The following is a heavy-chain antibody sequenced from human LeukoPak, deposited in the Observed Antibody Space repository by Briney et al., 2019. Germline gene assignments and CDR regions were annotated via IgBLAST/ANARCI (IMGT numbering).Heavy chain of an antibody. Sequence: SETLSLTCTVSGGSISSYYWSWIRQPPGKGLEWIGYIYYSGSTNYNPSLKSRVTISVDTSKNQFPLKLRSVTAADTAVYYCARSSIAAHYYYYGMDVWGQGTTVTVSS. CDR1: GGSISSYY. D-gene: IGHD6-6*01. CDR3: ARSSIAAHYYYYGMDV. CDR2: IYYSGST. V-gene: IGHV4-59*01. J-gene: IGHJ6*02.